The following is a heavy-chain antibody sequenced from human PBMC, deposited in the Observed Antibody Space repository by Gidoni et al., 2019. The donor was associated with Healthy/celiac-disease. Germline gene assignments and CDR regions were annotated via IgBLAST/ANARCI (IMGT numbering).Heavy chain of an antibody. J-gene: IGHJ4*02. Sequence: EVQLVESGGGLVQPGGSLRLSCAASGFPFSSYSMNWVRQAPGKGLEWVSYINSGGTTVIYTDSVKGRFITSRDNAKNSLYLQMNSLRDEDTAVYYCARGRYDSSGFDYWGQGTLVPVSS. V-gene: IGHV3-48*02. D-gene: IGHD3-22*01. CDR3: ARGRYDSSGFDY. CDR1: GFPFSSYS. CDR2: INSGGTTV.